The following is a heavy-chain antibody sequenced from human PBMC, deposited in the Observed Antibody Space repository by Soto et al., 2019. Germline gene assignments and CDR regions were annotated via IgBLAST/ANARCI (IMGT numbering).Heavy chain of an antibody. D-gene: IGHD3-22*01. Sequence: ETLSLTCSVYGGSFSGYYWSWIRQPPGKGLEWIGEVNHSGSTNYNPSLKSRVTISVDTSKNQFSLKLSSVTAADTAVYYCARGPITTNPRFDPWGQGTLVTVYS. V-gene: IGHV4-34*01. CDR2: VNHSGST. J-gene: IGHJ5*02. CDR1: GGSFSGYY. CDR3: ARGPITTNPRFDP.